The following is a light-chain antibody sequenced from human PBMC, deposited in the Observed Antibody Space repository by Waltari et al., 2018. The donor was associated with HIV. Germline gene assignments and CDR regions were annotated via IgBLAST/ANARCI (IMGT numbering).Light chain of an antibody. J-gene: IGKJ1*01. CDR1: QNVFRD. CDR3: QQYKTWPLT. CDR2: GAS. Sequence: ETVITQSPGTLSESPGGRATLSCRASQNVFRDLAWYHQKPGQPPRLVIFGASKRATGVPARFSGSGSGTEFTLTITSLQTEDYGLYHCQQYKTWPLTFGQGTRVEIK. V-gene: IGKV3-15*01.